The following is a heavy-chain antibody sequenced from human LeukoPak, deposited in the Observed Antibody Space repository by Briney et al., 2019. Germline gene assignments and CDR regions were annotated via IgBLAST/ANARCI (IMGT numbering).Heavy chain of an antibody. V-gene: IGHV4-34*01. CDR2: INHSGST. J-gene: IGHJ6*03. Sequence: PSETLSLTCAVYGGSFSGYYWSWIRQPPGKGLEWIGEINHSGSTNYNPSLKSRVTISVDTSKNQFSLKLSSVTAADTAVYYCARGRMGSYYYYYYMDVWGKGTTVTVSS. CDR3: ARGRMGSYYYYYYMDV. CDR1: GGSFSGYY. D-gene: IGHD1-26*01.